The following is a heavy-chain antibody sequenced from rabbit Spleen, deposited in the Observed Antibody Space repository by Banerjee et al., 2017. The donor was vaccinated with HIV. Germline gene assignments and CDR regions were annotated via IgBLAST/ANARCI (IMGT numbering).Heavy chain of an antibody. Sequence: QSLEESGGDLVKPGASLTLTCTASGVSLTSNYYMCWLRHAPGKGLEWIACIDTGSSGFTYFASWAKGRFAISKTSSTTVTLQVTSLTAADTATYFCARDSGSSFSTYGMDLWGPGTLVTVS. V-gene: IGHV1S40*01. CDR2: IDTGSSGFT. CDR1: GVSLTSNYY. J-gene: IGHJ6*01. CDR3: ARDSGSSFSTYGMDL. D-gene: IGHD8-1*01.